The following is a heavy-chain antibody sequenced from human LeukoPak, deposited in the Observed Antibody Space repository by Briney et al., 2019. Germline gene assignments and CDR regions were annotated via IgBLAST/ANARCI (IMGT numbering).Heavy chain of an antibody. CDR1: GFTFSSFP. CDR2: ISEGGDVT. CDR3: ARAGDFWSGYHSSGHFDY. J-gene: IGHJ4*02. Sequence: GGSLRLSCVASGFTFSSFPMSWVRQAPGKGLEWVSVISEGGDVTHYGDSMRGRFTVSRDNTRNTLSLQMNSLRAEDTAVYYCARAGDFWSGYHSSGHFDYWGQGTLVTVSS. D-gene: IGHD3-3*01. V-gene: IGHV3-23*01.